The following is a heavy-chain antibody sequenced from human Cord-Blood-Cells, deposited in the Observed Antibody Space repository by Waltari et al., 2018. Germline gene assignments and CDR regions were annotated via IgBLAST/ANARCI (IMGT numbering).Heavy chain of an antibody. CDR1: GYTLTELS. CDR2: FDPEDGET. CDR3: ATVGGYCSGGSCYRAFDI. V-gene: IGHV1-24*01. D-gene: IGHD2-15*01. Sequence: QVQLVQSGAEVKKPGASVKVSCKVSGYTLTELSMHWVRQAPGKGLEWMGGFDPEDGETIYAQKFQGRVTMTEDTSTDTAYMELSSLRSEDTAVYYCATVGGYCSGGSCYRAFDIWGQGTMVTASS. J-gene: IGHJ3*02.